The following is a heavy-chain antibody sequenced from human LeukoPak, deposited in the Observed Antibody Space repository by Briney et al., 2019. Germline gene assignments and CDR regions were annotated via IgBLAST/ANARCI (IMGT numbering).Heavy chain of an antibody. D-gene: IGHD2-15*01. CDR1: GFTVSSNY. CDR3: ARDGRVVVVSTLYYYYYGMDV. V-gene: IGHV3-30-3*01. J-gene: IGHJ6*02. CDR2: ISYDGSNK. Sequence: PGGSLRLSCAASGFTVSSNYMSWVRQAPGKGLEWVAVISYDGSNKYYADSVKGRFTISRDNSKNTLYLQMDSLRAEDTAVYYCARDGRVVVVSTLYYYYYGMDVWGQGTTVTVSS.